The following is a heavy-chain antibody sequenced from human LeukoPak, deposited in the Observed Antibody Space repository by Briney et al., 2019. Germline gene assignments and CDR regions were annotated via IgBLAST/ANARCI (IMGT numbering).Heavy chain of an antibody. D-gene: IGHD1-26*01. V-gene: IGHV3-73*01. CDR3: TRHIVGTAETSDY. Sequence: GGSLRLSCAASGFTFSASAIHWVRQVSGRGLGWIGRIRTKPNNYATTYAAPMKGRFTISRDDSNNTAYLEMNGLKIEDTAIYYCTRHIVGTAETSDYWGQGTLVTVSS. CDR2: IRTKPNNYAT. CDR1: GFTFSASA. J-gene: IGHJ4*02.